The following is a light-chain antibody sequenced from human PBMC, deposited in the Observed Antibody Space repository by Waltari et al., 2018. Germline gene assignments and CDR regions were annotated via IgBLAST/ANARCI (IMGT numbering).Light chain of an antibody. Sequence: QSVLTQPPSVSGAPGQRVIISCTGTRSTIWAGFDVHWYQQVPGAAPRLLIYGNSNRPSGVPDRFSGSKSGSSASLAITGLLPEDEADYYCQSFDSSMSGSVFGGGTKLTVL. V-gene: IGLV1-40*01. CDR3: QSFDSSMSGSV. CDR2: GNS. J-gene: IGLJ2*01. CDR1: RSTIWAGFD.